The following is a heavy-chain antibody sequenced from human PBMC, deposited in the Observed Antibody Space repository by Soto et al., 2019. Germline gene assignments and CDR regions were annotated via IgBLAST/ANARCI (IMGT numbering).Heavy chain of an antibody. Sequence: SVKVSCKASGGTFSSYAISWVRQAPGQGLEWMGGIIPIFGTANYAQKFQGRVTITTDESTSTAYMELSSLRSEDTAVYYCADSSTIFGVVKTNAAFDIWGQGTMVTV. J-gene: IGHJ3*02. CDR1: GGTFSSYA. V-gene: IGHV1-69*05. CDR2: IIPIFGTA. D-gene: IGHD3-3*01. CDR3: ADSSTIFGVVKTNAAFDI.